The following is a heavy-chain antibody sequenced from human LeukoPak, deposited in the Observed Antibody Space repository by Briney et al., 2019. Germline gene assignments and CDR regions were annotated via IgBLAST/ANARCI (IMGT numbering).Heavy chain of an antibody. CDR2: INHSGST. Sequence: SETLSLTCAVYGGSFSGYYWSWIRQPPGKGLEWIGEINHSGSTNYNPSLKCRVTISVDTSKNQFSLKLSSVTAADTAVYYCAARYRHYDILTGYYPDWGQGTLVTVSS. D-gene: IGHD3-9*01. CDR3: AARYRHYDILTGYYPD. CDR1: GGSFSGYY. J-gene: IGHJ4*02. V-gene: IGHV4-34*01.